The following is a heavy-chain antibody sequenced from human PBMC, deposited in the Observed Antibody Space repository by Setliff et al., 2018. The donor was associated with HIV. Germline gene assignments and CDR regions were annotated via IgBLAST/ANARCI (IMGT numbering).Heavy chain of an antibody. CDR3: ARSEGQWLRPEGALCDY. V-gene: IGHV1-18*01. CDR1: GYTFTSNG. Sequence: ASVKVSCKASGYTFTSNGISWVRQAPGQGLEWMGWISAPSGITNYAQKFQGRVTMTTDISTSTVFMDLRNLRSDDTAVYYCARSEGQWLRPEGALCDYWGQGTLVTVSS. CDR2: ISAPSGIT. J-gene: IGHJ4*02. D-gene: IGHD5-12*01.